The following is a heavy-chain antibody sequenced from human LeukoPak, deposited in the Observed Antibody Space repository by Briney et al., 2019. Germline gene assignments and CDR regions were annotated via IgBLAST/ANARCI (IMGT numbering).Heavy chain of an antibody. Sequence: PGRSLRLSCAASGFTFSAYAMHWVRQAPGKGLEWVAVIWHDGGTIYYVDSVQGRFTISRDNSRNTLYLQMNSLRVEDTAVYYCAKTATNWYLDSWGQGTLVTVSS. CDR2: IWHDGGTI. V-gene: IGHV3-33*06. J-gene: IGHJ4*02. D-gene: IGHD1-1*01. CDR1: GFTFSAYA. CDR3: AKTATNWYLDS.